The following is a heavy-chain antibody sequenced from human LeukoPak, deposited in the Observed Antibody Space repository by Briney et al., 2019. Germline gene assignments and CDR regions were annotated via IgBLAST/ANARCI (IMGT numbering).Heavy chain of an antibody. V-gene: IGHV4-38-2*02. CDR1: GYSISSGYY. CDR2: IYHSGST. CDR3: ARDRAYDSSGYNY. Sequence: SETLSLTCTVSGYSISSGYYWGWIRQPPGKGLEWIGSIYHSGSTYYNPSLKSRVTISVDTSKNQFSLKLSSVTAADTAVYYCARDRAYDSSGYNYWGQGTLVTVSS. D-gene: IGHD3-22*01. J-gene: IGHJ4*02.